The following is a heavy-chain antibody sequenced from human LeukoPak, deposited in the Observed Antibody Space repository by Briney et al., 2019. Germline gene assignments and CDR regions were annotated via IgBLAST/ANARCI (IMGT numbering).Heavy chain of an antibody. J-gene: IGHJ6*02. CDR1: GFTVSSNY. V-gene: IGHV3-53*01. CDR3: ANGIAAAALSYYYYSMDV. CDR2: IYSGGST. Sequence: GGSLRLSCAASGFTVSSNYMSWVRQAPGKGLEWVSVIYSGGSTYYADSVKGRFTISRDNSKNTLYLQMNSLRAEDTAVYYCANGIAAAALSYYYYSMDVWGQGTTVTVSS. D-gene: IGHD6-13*01.